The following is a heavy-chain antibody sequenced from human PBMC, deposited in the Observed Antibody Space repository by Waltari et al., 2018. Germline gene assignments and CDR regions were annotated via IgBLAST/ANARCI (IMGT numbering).Heavy chain of an antibody. J-gene: IGHJ4*02. CDR2: IDISGNII. CDR3: ARMDYFDY. Sequence: EVQLVESGGGLVQPGGSLRLSCAASGFAFSTYHMNWVRQAPGKGLEWVSFIDISGNIIYYADSVKGRFTISRDNAKSSLYLQMNSLRAEDTAVFYCARMDYFDYWGQGALVTVSS. V-gene: IGHV3-48*04. CDR1: GFAFSTYH.